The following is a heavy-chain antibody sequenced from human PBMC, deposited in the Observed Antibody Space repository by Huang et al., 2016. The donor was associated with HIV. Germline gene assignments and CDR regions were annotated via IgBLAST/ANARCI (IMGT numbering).Heavy chain of an antibody. Sequence: QLQLQGSGPGLVKPSETLSLTCTVSGGSITSSSYYWGWIRKPPGKGLEWVGSIYYSGSTDSNPSLKSRVTVSVDTSKNQFSLKLSSVTAADTAVYYCARHFSYYDSSGYTPWDAFDIWGQGTMVTVSS. CDR1: GGSITSSSYY. CDR2: IYYSGST. CDR3: ARHFSYYDSSGYTPWDAFDI. J-gene: IGHJ3*02. D-gene: IGHD3-22*01. V-gene: IGHV4-39*01.